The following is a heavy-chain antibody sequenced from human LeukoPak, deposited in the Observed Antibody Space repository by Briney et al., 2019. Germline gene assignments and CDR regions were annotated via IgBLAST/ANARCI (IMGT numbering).Heavy chain of an antibody. V-gene: IGHV1-3*01. Sequence: ASVKVSCKASGYTFTSYAMHWVRQAPGQRLEWMGWINAGNGNTKYSQKFQGRVTMTRDTSTSTVYMELSSLRSEDTAVYYCARDKVSCGDYGDAFDIWGQGTMVTVSS. CDR3: ARDKVSCGDYGDAFDI. CDR2: INAGNGNT. CDR1: GYTFTSYA. J-gene: IGHJ3*02. D-gene: IGHD4-17*01.